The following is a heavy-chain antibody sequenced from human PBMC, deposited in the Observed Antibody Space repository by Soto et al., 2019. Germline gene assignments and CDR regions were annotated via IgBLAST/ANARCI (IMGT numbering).Heavy chain of an antibody. CDR3: ARARRGDGMDV. Sequence: GGSLRLSCAASGFTVSSNYMSWVRQAPGQGLEWVSVIYSGGITYYADSVKGRFTISRDNSKNTLYLQMNSLRSEDTAVYYCARARRGDGMDVWGQGTTVTVSS. CDR2: IYSGGIT. J-gene: IGHJ6*02. V-gene: IGHV3-53*01. D-gene: IGHD3-10*01. CDR1: GFTVSSNY.